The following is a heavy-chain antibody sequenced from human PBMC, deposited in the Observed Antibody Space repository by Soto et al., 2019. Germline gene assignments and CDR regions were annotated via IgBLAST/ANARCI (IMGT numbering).Heavy chain of an antibody. CDR1: GSISTTTP. Sequence: EVQLLESEGGLVQPGGSLRLSCAASGSISTTTPLSWVRQAPGKGLEWVSTISGRGTNTYYADSVKGRFIISRDNLKNTVNLQMNGLGVEDTAIYYCATSFRYFDNWGQGTRVTVSS. CDR3: ATSFRYFDN. CDR2: ISGRGTNT. J-gene: IGHJ4*02. V-gene: IGHV3-23*01.